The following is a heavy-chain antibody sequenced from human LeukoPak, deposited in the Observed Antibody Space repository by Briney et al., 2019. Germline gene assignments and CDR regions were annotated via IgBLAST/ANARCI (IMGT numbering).Heavy chain of an antibody. V-gene: IGHV3-11*01. D-gene: IGHD1-1*01. CDR2: MSGSGI. J-gene: IGHJ3*01. CDR1: GFTFSDHN. CDR3: ARRCLTTGGHAFDV. Sequence: GASLRLSCAATGFTFSDHNVGWMRQAPGEGLEWTSYMSGSGIYYADSVKGRFTISRDNAKNSLYLQMSSLRVEDSAVYFWARRCLTTGGHAFDVWGQGILVTVSS.